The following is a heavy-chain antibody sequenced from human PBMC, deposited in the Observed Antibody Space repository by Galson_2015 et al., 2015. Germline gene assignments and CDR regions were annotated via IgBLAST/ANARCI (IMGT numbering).Heavy chain of an antibody. V-gene: IGHV3-64*04. D-gene: IGHD3-3*01. CDR1: GFIFSGYA. CDR2: ISSNGGST. CDR3: ARYYDFWSGSYYYYGMDV. J-gene: IGHJ6*02. Sequence: SLRLSCAASGFIFSGYAMHWVRQAPGKGLEYVSAISSNGGSTYYADSVKGRFTISRDNSKNTLYLQMNSLRAEDTAVYYCARYYDFWSGSYYYYGMDVWGQGTTVTVSS.